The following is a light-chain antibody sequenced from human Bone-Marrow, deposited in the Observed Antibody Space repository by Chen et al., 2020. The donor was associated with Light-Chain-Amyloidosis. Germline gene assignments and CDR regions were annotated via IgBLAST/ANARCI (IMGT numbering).Light chain of an antibody. CDR2: EVN. CDR3: GSHTGGDNHLYV. Sequence: QSALTQPPSASGSPGQSVTISCTGTGSDVGAYNFVSWYQQHPGKAAKHVIYEVNKRPSGALALFSGYKSRNTGSPTVCKLQAENEADYYCGSHTGGDNHLYVFESGSRVTVL. J-gene: IGLJ1*01. CDR1: GSDVGAYNF. V-gene: IGLV2-8*01.